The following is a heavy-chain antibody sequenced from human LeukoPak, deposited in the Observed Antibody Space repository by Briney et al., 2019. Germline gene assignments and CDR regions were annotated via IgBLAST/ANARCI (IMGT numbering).Heavy chain of an antibody. CDR3: TTADWNG. J-gene: IGHJ4*02. CDR1: GFAVNSYY. D-gene: IGHD3-3*01. CDR2: VFRDGST. V-gene: IGHV3-53*01. Sequence: GGSLRLSCAASGFAVNSYYRSWVRQAPGKGLEWVSAVFRDGSTSHADSVKGRFTISRDNSRNTVYLQMNSLTADDTAVDYCTTADWNGWRQGTLV.